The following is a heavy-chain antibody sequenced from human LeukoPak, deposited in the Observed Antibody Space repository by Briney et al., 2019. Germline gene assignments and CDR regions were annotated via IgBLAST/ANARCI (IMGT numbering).Heavy chain of an antibody. CDR2: ISSSSSYI. CDR1: GFTFSSYS. Sequence: GGSLRLSCASSGFTFSSYSMNWVRQAPGKGLQWVSSISSSSSYIYYADSVKGRFTISRDNAKNSLYLQMNSLRAEDTAVYYCARDISPPPYFDYWGQGTLVTVSS. CDR3: ARDISPPPYFDY. J-gene: IGHJ4*02. V-gene: IGHV3-21*01.